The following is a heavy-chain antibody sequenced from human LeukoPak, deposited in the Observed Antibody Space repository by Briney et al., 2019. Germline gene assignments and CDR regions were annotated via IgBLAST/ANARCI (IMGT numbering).Heavy chain of an antibody. CDR3: ARDPGYSYGVDAFDI. Sequence: KTGGSLRLSCAASGFTFSSYSMNWVRQAPGKGLEWVSSISSSSSYIYYADSVKGRFTISRDNAKNSLYLQMNSLRAEDTAVYYCARDPGYSYGVDAFDIWGQGTMVTVSS. D-gene: IGHD5-18*01. J-gene: IGHJ3*02. V-gene: IGHV3-21*01. CDR2: ISSSSSYI. CDR1: GFTFSSYS.